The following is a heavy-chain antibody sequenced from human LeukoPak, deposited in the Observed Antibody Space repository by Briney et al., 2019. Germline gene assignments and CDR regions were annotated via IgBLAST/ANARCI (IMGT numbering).Heavy chain of an antibody. CDR2: IIPIFGTA. CDR1: GGTFSSYA. CDR3: ARVGNPNYYYYYMGV. Sequence: ASVKVSCKASGGTFSSYAISWVRQAPGQGLEWMGGIIPIFGTANYAQKFQGRVTITADESTSTACMELSSLRSEDTAVYYCARVGNPNYYYYYMGVWGKGTTVTVSS. J-gene: IGHJ6*03. V-gene: IGHV1-69*01. D-gene: IGHD1-14*01.